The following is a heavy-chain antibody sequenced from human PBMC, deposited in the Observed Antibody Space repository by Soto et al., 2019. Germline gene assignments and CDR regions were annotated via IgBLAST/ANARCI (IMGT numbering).Heavy chain of an antibody. CDR2: IYDDGSA. Sequence: SETLSLTCTVSGGSISSSYWSWIRQPPGKGLEWLAYIYDDGSANYNPSLKSRATISLDMSKNQFSLKLTSVTAADTAVYYCARDKYCSGGSCRKNWFDPWGQGTLVTV. D-gene: IGHD2-15*01. J-gene: IGHJ5*02. CDR3: ARDKYCSGGSCRKNWFDP. CDR1: GGSISSSY. V-gene: IGHV4-59*01.